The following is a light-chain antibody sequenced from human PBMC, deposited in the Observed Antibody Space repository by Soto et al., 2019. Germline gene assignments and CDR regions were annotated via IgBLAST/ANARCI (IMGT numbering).Light chain of an antibody. V-gene: IGKV1-5*03. J-gene: IGKJ1*01. Sequence: DIQMTQSPSTLSASVGDRVTITCRASQSISDWLAWYQQKPGKAPKLLIYKASSLESGVPSRFSGSGSGTEFTLTISSLQPDDFATYYCQQYNSYSETFGPGTKVEVK. CDR3: QQYNSYSET. CDR2: KAS. CDR1: QSISDW.